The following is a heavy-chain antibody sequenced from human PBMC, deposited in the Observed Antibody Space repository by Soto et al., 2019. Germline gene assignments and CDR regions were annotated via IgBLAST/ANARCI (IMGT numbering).Heavy chain of an antibody. D-gene: IGHD7-27*01. CDR3: ARDPKTSGGQHWAFTYFNS. Sequence: QVQLVESGGGVVQPGRSLRLSCAASGFSFSISPMHWVRQAPGTGPERVALISYDGTNKFYADSVKGRFTISRDNSKSTIYLQVNSLRPEDAAVYYCARDPKTSGGQHWAFTYFNSWGQGTLVTVSS. V-gene: IGHV3-30-3*01. J-gene: IGHJ4*02. CDR1: GFSFSISP. CDR2: ISYDGTNK.